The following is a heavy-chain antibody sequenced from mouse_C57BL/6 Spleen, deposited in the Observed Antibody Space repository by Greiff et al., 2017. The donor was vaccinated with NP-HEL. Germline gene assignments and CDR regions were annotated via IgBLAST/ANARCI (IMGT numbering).Heavy chain of an antibody. CDR2: IDPETGGT. Sequence: VQLQQSGAELVRPGASVTLSCKASGYTFTDYEMHWVKQTPVHGLEWIGAIDPETGGTAYNQKFKGKAILTADKSASTAYMELRSLTAEDAAVYYCTRSLITTVGNAMDYWGQGTSVTVSS. CDR1: GYTFTDYE. V-gene: IGHV1-15*01. D-gene: IGHD1-1*01. J-gene: IGHJ4*01. CDR3: TRSLITTVGNAMDY.